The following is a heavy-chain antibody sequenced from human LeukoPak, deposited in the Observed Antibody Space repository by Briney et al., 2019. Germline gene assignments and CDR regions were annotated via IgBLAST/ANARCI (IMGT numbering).Heavy chain of an antibody. V-gene: IGHV4-34*01. D-gene: IGHD3-10*01. CDR1: CGSFSGYY. J-gene: IGHJ6*04. CDR2: INHSVST. Sequence: SETLSHTCAVYCGSFSGYYWSWIRQPPGKGLEWIGEINHSVSTNHNPPLKSRVTISVDTSTNQFSLTLSSVTAADTAVYYCARGGTMVRGVIISTPVRAQSMDVWGKGTTVTVSS. CDR3: ARGGTMVRGVIISTPVRAQSMDV.